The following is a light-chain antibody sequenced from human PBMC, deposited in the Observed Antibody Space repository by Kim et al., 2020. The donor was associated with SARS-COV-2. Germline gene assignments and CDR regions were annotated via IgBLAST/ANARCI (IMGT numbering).Light chain of an antibody. CDR3: QQYDSWPRT. V-gene: IGKV3-15*01. CDR2: GAS. CDR1: QSVNYN. J-gene: IGKJ2*01. Sequence: EIVMTQSPVTVSVSPGEGVTLSCRASQSVNYNLAWFQQKPGQAPRLLIYGASTGATGLPGRFSDSGSGTEFFLTISNLQSEDFAVYYCQQYDSWPRTFGQGTKLEI.